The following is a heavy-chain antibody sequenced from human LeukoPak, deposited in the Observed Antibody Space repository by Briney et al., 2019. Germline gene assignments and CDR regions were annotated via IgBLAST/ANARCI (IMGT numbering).Heavy chain of an antibody. D-gene: IGHD6-13*01. CDR3: ARDLSSSWESYYFDY. CDR1: GYTFTSYG. Sequence: ASVKVSCKASGYTFTSYGISWVRQAPGQGLEWMGWISAYNGNTNYAQKLQGRVTMTTDTSTSTVYMELRSLRSDDTAVYYCARDLSSSWESYYFDYWGQGTLVTVSS. J-gene: IGHJ4*02. CDR2: ISAYNGNT. V-gene: IGHV1-18*01.